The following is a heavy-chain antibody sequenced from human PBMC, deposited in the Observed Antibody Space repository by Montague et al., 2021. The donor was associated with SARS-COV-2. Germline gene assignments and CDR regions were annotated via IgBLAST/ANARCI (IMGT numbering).Heavy chain of an antibody. CDR3: ARAAQKQYVLLWFGELLHDAFDI. Sequence: SLRLSCAASGFTFSSYAMHWVRQAPGKGLEWVAVISYGGSNKYYADSVKGRFTISRVNSKNTLYLQMNSLRAEDTAVYYCARAAQKQYVLLWFGELLHDAFDIWGQGTMVTVSS. D-gene: IGHD3-10*01. V-gene: IGHV3-30-3*01. CDR1: GFTFSSYA. J-gene: IGHJ3*02. CDR2: ISYGGSNK.